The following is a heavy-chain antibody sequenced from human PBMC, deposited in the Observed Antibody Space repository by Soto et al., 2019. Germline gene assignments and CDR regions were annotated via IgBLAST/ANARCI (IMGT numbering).Heavy chain of an antibody. CDR2: ISYGGTT. V-gene: IGHV4-39*01. CDR1: GVSISTSGYY. Sequence: QLQLQESGPGLVKPSETLSLTCTVSGVSISTSGYYWGWIRQPPGKGLEWIGTISYGGTTYYNPSLKSRVTMSVDTSKNQFSLNLRAVTAADTAVYYCARHVGYGGNTDYWGQGTLVTVSS. J-gene: IGHJ4*02. CDR3: ARHVGYGGNTDY. D-gene: IGHD2-15*01.